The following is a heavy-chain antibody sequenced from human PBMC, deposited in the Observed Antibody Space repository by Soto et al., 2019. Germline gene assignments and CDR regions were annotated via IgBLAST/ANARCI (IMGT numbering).Heavy chain of an antibody. V-gene: IGHV3-23*01. Sequence: PGGSLRLSCGASGFTFSSYAMSWVRQAPGKGLEWVSAISGSGGSTYYADSVKGRFTISRDNSKNTLYLQMNSLRAEDTAVYYCAKGRIGTPLAFDIWGQGTMVTVSS. CDR1: GFTFSSYA. CDR3: AKGRIGTPLAFDI. J-gene: IGHJ3*02. CDR2: ISGSGGST. D-gene: IGHD6-13*01.